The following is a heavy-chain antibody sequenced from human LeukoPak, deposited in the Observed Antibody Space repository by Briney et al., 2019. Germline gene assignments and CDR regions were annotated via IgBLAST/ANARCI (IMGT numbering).Heavy chain of an antibody. Sequence: GGSLRLSCAGSGFTFSSYSMNWVRQAPGKGLEGVSSISSSSSYIYYADSVKGRFTISRDNAKTSLYLQMNSLRAEDTAVYYCARYYYDSSGYYYVDYWGQGTLVTVSS. J-gene: IGHJ4*02. D-gene: IGHD3-22*01. CDR2: ISSSSSYI. CDR1: GFTFSSYS. CDR3: ARYYYDSSGYYYVDY. V-gene: IGHV3-21*01.